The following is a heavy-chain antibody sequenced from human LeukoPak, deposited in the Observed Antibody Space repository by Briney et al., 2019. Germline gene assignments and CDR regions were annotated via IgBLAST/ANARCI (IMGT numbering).Heavy chain of an antibody. V-gene: IGHV1-18*01. CDR2: ISAYNGNT. D-gene: IGHD3-22*01. J-gene: IGHJ6*03. CDR1: GYTFTSYG. Sequence: ASVKVSCKASGYTFTSYGISWVRQAPGQGLEWMGWISAYNGNTNYAQKLQGRVTMTIDTSTSTAYMELRSLRSDDTAVYYCARSFYYDSSGYYSPGYYYYMDVWGKGTTVTVSS. CDR3: ARSFYYDSSGYYSPGYYYYMDV.